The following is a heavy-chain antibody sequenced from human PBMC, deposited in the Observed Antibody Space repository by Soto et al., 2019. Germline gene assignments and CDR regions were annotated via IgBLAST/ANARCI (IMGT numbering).Heavy chain of an antibody. D-gene: IGHD3-10*01. Sequence: QVQLVQSGAEVKKPGASVKVSCKASGYTFTSYGVSWVRQAPGQGLEWMGWISGYNANTNYAQKLQGRVTMTTDTSTSTAYMELRSLRSDDTAVYYCARDILWFGELLSLYYWGQGTLVTVSS. V-gene: IGHV1-18*01. CDR3: ARDILWFGELLSLYY. CDR1: GYTFTSYG. CDR2: ISGYNANT. J-gene: IGHJ4*02.